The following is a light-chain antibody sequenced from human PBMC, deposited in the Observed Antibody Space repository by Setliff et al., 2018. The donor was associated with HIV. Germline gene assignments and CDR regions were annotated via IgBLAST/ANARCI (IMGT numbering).Light chain of an antibody. CDR3: CSNTGSNTYV. V-gene: IGLV2-23*01. CDR2: QAT. Sequence: QSVLAQPASVSGSPGQSITISCTGTSSDIGRYNLVSWYQQYPGKAPKLMIYQATKRPSGVSNRFSGSKSGNTASLTISGLQAEDEADYYCCSNTGSNTYVFGSGTKAPS. CDR1: SSDIGRYNL. J-gene: IGLJ1*01.